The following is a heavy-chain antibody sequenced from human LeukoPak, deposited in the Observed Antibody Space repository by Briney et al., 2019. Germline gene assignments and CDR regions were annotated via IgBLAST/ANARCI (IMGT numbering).Heavy chain of an antibody. CDR3: ARDHPPSTHRAFDI. CDR1: GGTFSSYA. V-gene: IGHV1-69*13. J-gene: IGHJ3*02. CDR2: IIPIFGTA. Sequence: ASVKVSCKASGGTFSSYAISWVRQAPGQGLEWMGGIIPIFGTANYAQKFQGRVTITADESTSTAYMELSSLRSEDTAVYYCARDHPPSTHRAFDIWGQGTMVTVSS. D-gene: IGHD2-2*01.